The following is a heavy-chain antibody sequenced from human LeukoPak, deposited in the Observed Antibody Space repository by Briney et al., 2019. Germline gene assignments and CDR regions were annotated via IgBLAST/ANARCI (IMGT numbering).Heavy chain of an antibody. CDR2: IYYSGST. D-gene: IGHD3-16*02. V-gene: IGHV4-59*01. Sequence: KPSETLSLTCTVPGGSISSYYWSWIRQPPGKGLEWIGYIYYSGSTNYNPSLKSRVTISVDTSKNQFSLKLSSVTAADTAVYYCARAPSRVAPVNYWGQGTLVTVSS. J-gene: IGHJ4*02. CDR3: ARAPSRVAPVNY. CDR1: GGSISSYY.